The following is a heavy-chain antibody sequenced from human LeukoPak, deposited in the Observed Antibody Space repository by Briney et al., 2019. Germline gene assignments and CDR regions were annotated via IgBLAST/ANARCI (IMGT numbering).Heavy chain of an antibody. CDR2: IDWDDGK. Sequence: SGPTLVNPTQTLTLTCTFSGFSLSTSGMCVSWIRQPPGKALEWLARIDWDDGKYYSTSLKTRLTISKDTSKNQVVFTMTNMDPVDTATYYCARIGYYDSSGYYYDHFDYWGQGTLVTVSS. CDR3: ARIGYYDSSGYYYDHFDY. CDR1: GFSLSTSGMC. J-gene: IGHJ4*02. V-gene: IGHV2-70*11. D-gene: IGHD3-22*01.